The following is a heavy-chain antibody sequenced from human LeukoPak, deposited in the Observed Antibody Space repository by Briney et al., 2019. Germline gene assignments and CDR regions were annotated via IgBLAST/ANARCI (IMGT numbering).Heavy chain of an antibody. J-gene: IGHJ6*03. D-gene: IGHD2-2*01. V-gene: IGHV4-59*01. Sequence: SETLSLTCTVSGGSISSYYWSWIRQPPGKGLGWIGYIYYSGSTNYNPSPKSRVTISVDTSKNQFSLKLSSVTAADTAVYYCARDNCSSTSCPKSSYYYMDVWGKGTTVTVSS. CDR3: ARDNCSSTSCPKSSYYYMDV. CDR2: IYYSGST. CDR1: GGSISSYY.